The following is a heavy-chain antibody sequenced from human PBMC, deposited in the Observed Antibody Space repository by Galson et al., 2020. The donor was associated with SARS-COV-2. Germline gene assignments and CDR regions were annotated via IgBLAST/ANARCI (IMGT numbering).Heavy chain of an antibody. J-gene: IGHJ4*02. CDR1: GGSISSYY. V-gene: IGHV4-59*08. D-gene: IGHD2-21*01. Sequence: ASETLSLTSPISGGSISSYYWTWIRQPPGKGLESIGYIYNSGSTNYNPSLKSRVTISVDTSKNQSSLKLRPVTAADTAGYYCARHVRPGLLQTTGYYFDYWGQGTLVTVSS. CDR3: ARHVRPGLLQTTGYYFDY. CDR2: IYNSGST.